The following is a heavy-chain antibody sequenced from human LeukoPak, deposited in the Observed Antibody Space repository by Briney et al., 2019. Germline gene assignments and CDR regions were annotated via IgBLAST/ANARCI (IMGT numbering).Heavy chain of an antibody. CDR1: GGSFRGYY. V-gene: IGHV4-34*01. D-gene: IGHD2-2*01. CDR2: INHSGST. J-gene: IGHJ4*02. Sequence: KPSETLSLTCAVYGGSFRGYYWSWIRRPPGKGLEWIGEINHSGSTNYNPSLKSRVTISLDTSMKKFSLKLNSVTAADTAVYYCASTERCSTTCPLDYWGQGTLVTVSS. CDR3: ASTERCSTTCPLDY.